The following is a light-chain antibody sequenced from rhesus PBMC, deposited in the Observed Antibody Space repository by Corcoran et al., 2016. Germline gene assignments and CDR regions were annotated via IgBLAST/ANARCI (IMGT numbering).Light chain of an antibody. Sequence: DIQMTQSPSSLSASVGDTVTITCQASQGISKYLAWYQQKPGKAPKLLIYDASTLQSGVPSRFSGSGSRTEFTLTISSLQPEDFSTYYCQHHNSYPYSFGQGTKVDIK. CDR2: DAS. V-gene: IGKV1-25*01. CDR1: QGISKY. J-gene: IGKJ2*01. CDR3: QHHNSYPYS.